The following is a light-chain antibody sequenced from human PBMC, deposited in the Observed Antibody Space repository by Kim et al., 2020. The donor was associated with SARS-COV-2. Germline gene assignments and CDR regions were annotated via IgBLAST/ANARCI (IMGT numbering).Light chain of an antibody. CDR1: SSDVGSFNF. CDR3: SSYAGGSNFLL. CDR2: EVT. J-gene: IGLJ2*01. V-gene: IGLV2-23*02. Sequence: QSVLTQPASVSGSPGQSITISCSGASSDVGSFNFVSWYQQHPGKVPKLMIYEVTKRPSGVSDRFSGSKSDKTASLTISGLQAEDEADYYCSSYAGGSNFLLFGGGTQLTVL.